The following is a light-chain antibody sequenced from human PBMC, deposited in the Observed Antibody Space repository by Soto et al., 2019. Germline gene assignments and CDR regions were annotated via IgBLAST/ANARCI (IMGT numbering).Light chain of an antibody. CDR2: EGS. Sequence: QSALTQPASVSGSPGQSITISCTGTSSDVGSHNLVSWYQQHPGKAPKLMIYEGSKRPSGVSNRFSGSKSGNTASLTISGLQAEDEADYYCCSYAGSSTFGVVFGGGTQVPVL. J-gene: IGLJ2*01. V-gene: IGLV2-23*03. CDR3: CSYAGSSTFGVV. CDR1: SSDVGSHNL.